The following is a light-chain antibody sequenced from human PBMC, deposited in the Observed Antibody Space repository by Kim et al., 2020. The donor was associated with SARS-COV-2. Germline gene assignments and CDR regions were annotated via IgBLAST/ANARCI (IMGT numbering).Light chain of an antibody. V-gene: IGLV1-44*01. CDR2: RDY. CDR1: SANIGGNT. Sequence: GQRVTISCSGSSANIGGNTVHWYQQFPGTAPQLLIYRDYHRPSGVPDRFSGSKSGTSGSLAISGLQSEDEADYYCAAWDDSLRGRIFGTGTKVTVL. J-gene: IGLJ1*01. CDR3: AAWDDSLRGRI.